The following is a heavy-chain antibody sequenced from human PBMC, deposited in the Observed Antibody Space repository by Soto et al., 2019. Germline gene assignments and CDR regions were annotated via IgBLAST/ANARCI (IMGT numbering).Heavy chain of an antibody. D-gene: IGHD7-27*01. Sequence: PSETLSLTCTVSGGSISDDTYYWGWIRQPPGKGLEWIGSIYYSGTTSSNPSLRSQVTISVDTSTNHLSLTLSSVTAADTAVYYCARGPSGDKVHYWGQGALVTVSS. CDR3: ARGPSGDKVHY. J-gene: IGHJ4*02. CDR1: GGSISDDTYY. CDR2: IYYSGTT. V-gene: IGHV4-39*02.